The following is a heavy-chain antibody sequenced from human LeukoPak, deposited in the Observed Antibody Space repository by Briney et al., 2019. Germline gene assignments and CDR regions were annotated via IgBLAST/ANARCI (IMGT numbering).Heavy chain of an antibody. D-gene: IGHD5/OR15-5a*01. J-gene: IGHJ4*02. CDR3: ARGVVSTIFFDF. CDR1: GGSISSYY. CDR2: IYTSGST. Sequence: SETLSLTCTVSGGSISSYYWSWIRQPAGKGLEWIGRIYTSGSTNYNPSLKSRVTISVDTSKNQFSLKLSSVTAADTAVYFCARGVVSTIFFDFWGQGTLVIVSS. V-gene: IGHV4-4*07.